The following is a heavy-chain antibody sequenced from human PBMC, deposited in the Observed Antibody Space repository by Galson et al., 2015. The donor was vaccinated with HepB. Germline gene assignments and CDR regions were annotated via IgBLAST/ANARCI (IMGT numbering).Heavy chain of an antibody. Sequence: SLRLSCAASGFMFSRYAMHWVRQAPGKGLEWVAVISYDGSNKYYADSVKGRFTISRDNSKNTLYLQMNSLRAEDTAVYYCATRTTVTYFQHWGQGTLVTVSS. CDR3: ATRTTVTYFQH. J-gene: IGHJ1*01. CDR2: ISYDGSNK. V-gene: IGHV3-30*04. D-gene: IGHD4-17*01. CDR1: GFMFSRYA.